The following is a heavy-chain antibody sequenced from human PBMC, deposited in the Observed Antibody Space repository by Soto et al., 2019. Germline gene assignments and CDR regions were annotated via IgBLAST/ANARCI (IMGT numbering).Heavy chain of an antibody. CDR3: ARDAQYSYGSYGNFDY. Sequence: GGSLRLSCAASGFTFSSYAMHWVRQAPGKGLEWVAVISYDGSNKYYADSVKGRFTISRDNSKNTLYLQMNSLRAEDTAVYYCARDAQYSYGSYGNFDYWGQGTLVTVSS. CDR1: GFTFSSYA. D-gene: IGHD5-18*01. J-gene: IGHJ4*02. V-gene: IGHV3-30-3*01. CDR2: ISYDGSNK.